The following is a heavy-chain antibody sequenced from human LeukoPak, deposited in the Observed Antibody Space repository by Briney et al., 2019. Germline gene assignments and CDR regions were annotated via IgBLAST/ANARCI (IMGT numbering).Heavy chain of an antibody. V-gene: IGHV1-24*01. J-gene: IGHJ4*02. CDR1: GYTLTELS. D-gene: IGHD6-6*01. CDR2: FDPEDGET. CDR3: ATTSIAAPDSPPFDY. Sequence: GASVKVSCKVSGYTLTELSMHWVRQAPGKGLEWMGGFDPEDGETIYAQKFQGRVTMTEDTSTDTAYMELSSLRSEDTDVYYCATTSIAAPDSPPFDYWGQGTLVTVSS.